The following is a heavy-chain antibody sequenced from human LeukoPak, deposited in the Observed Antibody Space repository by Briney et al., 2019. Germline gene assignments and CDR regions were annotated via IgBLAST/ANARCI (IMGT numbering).Heavy chain of an antibody. D-gene: IGHD6-19*01. CDR1: GVTFSSYA. J-gene: IGHJ4*02. CDR2: ISGSGGST. CDR3: AKNIAVAGTNFDY. V-gene: IGHV3-23*01. Sequence: GGSLRLSCAASGVTFSSYAMSWVRQAPGKGLEWVSAISGSGGSTYYADSVKGRFTISRDNSKNTLYLQMNSLRAEDTAVYYCAKNIAVAGTNFDYWGQGTLVTVSS.